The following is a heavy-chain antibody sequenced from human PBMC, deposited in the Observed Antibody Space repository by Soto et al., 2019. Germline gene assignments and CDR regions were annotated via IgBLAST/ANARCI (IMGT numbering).Heavy chain of an antibody. V-gene: IGHV1-2*04. J-gene: IGHJ4*02. CDR3: ARESVALTKDFDY. CDR2: INPKGGGT. CDR1: GYTFIDYY. D-gene: IGHD2-21*02. Sequence: QVQLLQSGAEVKKPGASVKVSCKASGYTFIDYYMHWVRQAPGQGPEWMGCINPKGGGTKYAQKCQDWVTMTWDTSISTASMELDRLISDETAVYYCARESVALTKDFDYWGQGTLVTVSS.